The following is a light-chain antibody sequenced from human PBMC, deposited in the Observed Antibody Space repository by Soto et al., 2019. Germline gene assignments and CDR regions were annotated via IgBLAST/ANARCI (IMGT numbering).Light chain of an antibody. CDR1: ERVTSSY. CDR2: GAS. V-gene: IGKV3-20*01. J-gene: IGKJ1*01. CDR3: QHYGTSRWT. Sequence: IELTQSPGTLSLSPGERATLSCRASERVTSSYLAWYQQKPGQAPRLLIYGASSRATDIPDRFSGSGSATDFTLTISRLEPEDFAVYYCQHYGTSRWTFGQGTKVDIK.